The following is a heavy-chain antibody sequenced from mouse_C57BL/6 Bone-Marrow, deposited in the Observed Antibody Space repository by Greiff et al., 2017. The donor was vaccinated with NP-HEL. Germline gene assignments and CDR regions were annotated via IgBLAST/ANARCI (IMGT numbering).Heavy chain of an antibody. Sequence: VQLQQSGAELVRPGTSVKVSCKASGYAFTNYLIEWVKQRPGQGLEWIGVINPGSGGTNYNEKFKGKATLTADKSSSTAYMQRSSLTSEDSAVYFCARRGNGYDAAWFAYWGQGTLVTVSA. J-gene: IGHJ3*01. CDR3: ARRGNGYDAAWFAY. CDR1: GYAFTNYL. D-gene: IGHD2-2*01. V-gene: IGHV1-54*01. CDR2: INPGSGGT.